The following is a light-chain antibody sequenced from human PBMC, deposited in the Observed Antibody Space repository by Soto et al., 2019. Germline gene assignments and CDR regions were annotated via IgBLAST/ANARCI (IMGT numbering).Light chain of an antibody. CDR2: KAS. J-gene: IGKJ1*01. V-gene: IGKV1-5*03. Sequence: DIQMTQSPSTLSASVGDRFTITCRASQSISSWLAWYPQKPGEAPXXLIYKASSLESGVPSRFIAIGSGTDFTLPLSSLQPEDFATDDCQQSYSTPAFGQGTKVDIK. CDR1: QSISSW. CDR3: QQSYSTPA.